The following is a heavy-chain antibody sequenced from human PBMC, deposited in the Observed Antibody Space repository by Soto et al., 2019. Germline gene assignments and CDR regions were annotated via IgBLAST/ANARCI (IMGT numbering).Heavy chain of an antibody. CDR2: IYSGGST. D-gene: IGHD3-16*01. Sequence: EVQLVESGGGLVQPGGSLRLSCAASGFTVSSNYMSWVRQAPGKGLEWVSVIYSGGSTCYADSVKGRFTISRDNSKNTLYLQMNSLRAEDTAVYYCARGLLRAFGYYMDVWGKGTTVTVSS. CDR1: GFTVSSNY. CDR3: ARGLLRAFGYYMDV. J-gene: IGHJ6*03. V-gene: IGHV3-66*01.